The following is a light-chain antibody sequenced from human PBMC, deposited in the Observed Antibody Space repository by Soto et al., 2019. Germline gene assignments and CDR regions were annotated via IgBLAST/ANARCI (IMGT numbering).Light chain of an antibody. V-gene: IGKV1-5*01. J-gene: IGKJ1*01. CDR3: QQYSTYSWT. CDR1: HSIDTW. Sequence: DIQMTQSPSALSASLGDRVTITCRASHSIDTWLAWYQQRPGKAPNLLIYDASSLASGVPSRFSGSASGTEFTLTISSLQPDDFATYFCQQYSTYSWTFGQGTKVDIK. CDR2: DAS.